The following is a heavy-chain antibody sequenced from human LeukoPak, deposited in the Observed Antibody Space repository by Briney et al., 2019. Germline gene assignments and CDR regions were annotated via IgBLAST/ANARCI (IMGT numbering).Heavy chain of an antibody. Sequence: PSETLSLTCTVSGGSISSSSYYWGWIRQPPGKGLEWIGRIYYSGSTYYNPSLKSRVTISVDTSKNQFSLKLSSVTAADTAVYYCARCSGTSYDSSGYLDYWGQGTLVTVSS. D-gene: IGHD3-22*01. J-gene: IGHJ4*02. CDR1: GGSISSSSYY. V-gene: IGHV4-39*07. CDR3: ARCSGTSYDSSGYLDY. CDR2: IYYSGST.